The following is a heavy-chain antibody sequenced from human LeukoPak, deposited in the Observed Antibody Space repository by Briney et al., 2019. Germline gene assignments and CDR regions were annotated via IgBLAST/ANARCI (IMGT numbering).Heavy chain of an antibody. Sequence: SGGSLRLSCAASGFTVSDSYMSWVRQAPGKGLEWVSVIYNVGTTEYADSVRGRFTISRDNSKSTLYLRMNGLRPEDTAVYYCARENGYCSTTSCPFGYWGQGTLVTVSS. CDR2: IYNVGTT. CDR1: GFTVSDSY. J-gene: IGHJ4*02. CDR3: ARENGYCSTTSCPFGY. V-gene: IGHV3-53*05. D-gene: IGHD2-2*01.